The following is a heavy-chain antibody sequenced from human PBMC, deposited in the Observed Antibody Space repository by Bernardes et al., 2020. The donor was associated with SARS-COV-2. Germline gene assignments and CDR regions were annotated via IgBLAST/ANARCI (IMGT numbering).Heavy chain of an antibody. D-gene: IGHD5-12*01. J-gene: IGHJ4*02. CDR2: IYYTGKT. V-gene: IGHV4-39*01. CDR3: ASVDYIEASSPQY. Sequence: SESLSLTCAVSGVSISRISYYWGWVLQPPGKGLEWIGNIYYTGKTYYSPSLKSRVTISVDTSKNQFSLKLSSVTAADAATYYCASVDYIEASSPQYWGQGSLVTVSS. CDR1: GVSISRISYY.